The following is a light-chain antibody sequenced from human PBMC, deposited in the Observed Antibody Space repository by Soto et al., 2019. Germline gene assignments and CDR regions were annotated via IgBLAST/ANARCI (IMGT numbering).Light chain of an antibody. J-gene: IGKJ3*01. CDR2: GAS. CDR3: QHYDNLPPFT. V-gene: IGKV1-33*01. CDR1: QDIRKY. Sequence: DIQMTQSPSSLSASVGDRVTITCQASQDIRKYLNWYQQKPGRAPKLLIYGASNLETGVPSRFSGSGYEKDFTFTISSLQPEDIATYYCQHYDNLPPFTFGPGTKVAIK.